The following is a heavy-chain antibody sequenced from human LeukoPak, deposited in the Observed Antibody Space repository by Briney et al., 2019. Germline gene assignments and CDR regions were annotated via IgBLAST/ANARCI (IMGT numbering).Heavy chain of an antibody. CDR3: ARARSCGGDCYSDDY. Sequence: ASVKVSCEASGGTFSSYTISWMRQAPGQGLEWMGRIIPILGIANYAQKFQGRVTITADKSTSTAYMELSSLRSEDTAVYYCARARSCGGDCYSDDYWGQGTLVTVSS. V-gene: IGHV1-69*02. D-gene: IGHD2-21*02. CDR1: GGTFSSYT. CDR2: IIPILGIA. J-gene: IGHJ4*02.